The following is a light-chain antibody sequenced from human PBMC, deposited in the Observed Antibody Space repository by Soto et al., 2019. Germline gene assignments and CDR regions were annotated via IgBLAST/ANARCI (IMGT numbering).Light chain of an antibody. CDR1: KRNVGGYNL. J-gene: IGLJ1*01. CDR3: SSYTTSSTLYV. Sequence: LPHPLSLSGSSGQLLPISCPGNKRNVGGYNLVSWYQQHPGKAPKLMIYDVRNRPSGISNRFSGSKSGNTASLTISGLQTEDEADYYCSSYTTSSTLYVFGTGTKVTVL. CDR2: DVR. V-gene: IGLV2-14*02.